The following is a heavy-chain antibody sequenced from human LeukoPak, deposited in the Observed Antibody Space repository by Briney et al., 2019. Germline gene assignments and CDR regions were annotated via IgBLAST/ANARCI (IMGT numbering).Heavy chain of an antibody. D-gene: IGHD2-15*01. CDR3: AREKVVVVVAATPDYYYGMDV. CDR1: GYTFTGYY. Sequence: ASVKVSCKASGYTFTGYYMHWVRQAPGQGLAWMGWINPNSGGTNYAQKFQGRVTMTRDTSISTAYMELSRLRSDDTAVYYCAREKVVVVVAATPDYYYGMDVWGQGTTVTVSS. V-gene: IGHV1-2*02. CDR2: INPNSGGT. J-gene: IGHJ6*02.